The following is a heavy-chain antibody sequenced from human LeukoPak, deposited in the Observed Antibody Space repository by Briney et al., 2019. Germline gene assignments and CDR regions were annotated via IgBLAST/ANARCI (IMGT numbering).Heavy chain of an antibody. Sequence: GASVKVSCKASGYTFTSYYMHWVRQAPGQGLEWMGIINPSGGSTSYAQKFQGRVTMTRDTSTSTVYMELSSLRSEDTAVYYCAGGGGYYDSSGYYFPDAFDIWDQGTMVTVSS. J-gene: IGHJ3*02. V-gene: IGHV1-46*01. CDR2: INPSGGST. CDR1: GYTFTSYY. CDR3: AGGGGYYDSSGYYFPDAFDI. D-gene: IGHD3-22*01.